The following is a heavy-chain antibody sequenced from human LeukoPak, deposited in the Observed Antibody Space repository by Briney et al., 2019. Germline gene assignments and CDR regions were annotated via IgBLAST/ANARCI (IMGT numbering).Heavy chain of an antibody. CDR1: GYTFTSYG. V-gene: IGHV1-18*01. Sequence: ASVKVSCQASGYTFTSYGISWVRQPPGQGLEWMGWISAYNGNTNYAQKLQGRVTMTTDTSTSTAYMELRSLRSDDTAVYYCATPTNYGPDAFDIWRQGTMVTVSS. D-gene: IGHD4-17*01. CDR2: ISAYNGNT. J-gene: IGHJ3*02. CDR3: ATPTNYGPDAFDI.